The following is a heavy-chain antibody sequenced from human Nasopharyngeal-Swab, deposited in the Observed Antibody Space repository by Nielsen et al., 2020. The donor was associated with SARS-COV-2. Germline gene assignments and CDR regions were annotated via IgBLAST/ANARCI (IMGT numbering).Heavy chain of an antibody. CDR1: GFTFSSYA. Sequence: GESLKISCAASGFTFSSYAMSWVRQAPGKGLEWVSAISGSGGSTYYADSVKGRFTISRDNSKNTLYLQMNSLRAEDTAVYYCAKEGVTAMEPYWYFDLWGRGTLVTVSS. V-gene: IGHV3-23*01. CDR2: ISGSGGST. CDR3: AKEGVTAMEPYWYFDL. D-gene: IGHD5-18*01. J-gene: IGHJ2*01.